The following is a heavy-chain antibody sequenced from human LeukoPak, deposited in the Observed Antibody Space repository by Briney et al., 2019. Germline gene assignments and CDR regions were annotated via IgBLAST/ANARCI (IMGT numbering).Heavy chain of an antibody. V-gene: IGHV3-23*01. CDR2: ISGSGGST. D-gene: IGHD3-10*01. CDR1: GFTFSSYA. Sequence: GGSLRLSCAASGFTFSSYAMSWVRQAPGKGLEWVSAISGSGGSTFYADSVKGRFTISRDNSKNTLYLQMNSLRAEDTAVYYCAKFSRPFHRGITPDYWGQGTLVTVSS. J-gene: IGHJ4*02. CDR3: AKFSRPFHRGITPDY.